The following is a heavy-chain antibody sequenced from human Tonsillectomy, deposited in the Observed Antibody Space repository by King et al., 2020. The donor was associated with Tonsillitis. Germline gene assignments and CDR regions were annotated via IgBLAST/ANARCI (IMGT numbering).Heavy chain of an antibody. J-gene: IGHJ4*02. CDR3: ARYSSGRKYYFDY. Sequence: QVQLVESGGGLVKPGGSLRLSCAASGFTFSDYYMSWIRKAPGKGLEWVSYISSSSSYTNYADSVKGRFTISRDNAKNSLYLQMNSLRAEDTAVYYCARYSSGRKYYFDYWGQGTLVTVSS. D-gene: IGHD6-19*01. CDR2: ISSSSSYT. V-gene: IGHV3-11*06. CDR1: GFTFSDYY.